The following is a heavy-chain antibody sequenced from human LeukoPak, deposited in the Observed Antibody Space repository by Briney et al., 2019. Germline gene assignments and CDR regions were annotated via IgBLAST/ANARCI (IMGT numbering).Heavy chain of an antibody. D-gene: IGHD3-22*01. CDR2: ISSNGGST. CDR3: ARDSKPRYYDSSGYPAPLGY. V-gene: IGHV3-64*01. J-gene: IGHJ4*02. CDR1: GFTFSSYA. Sequence: GGSLRLSCAASGFTFSSYAMHWVRQAPGKGLEYVSAISSNGGSTYYANSVKGRFTISRDNSKNTLYLQIGSLRAEDMAVYYCARDSKPRYYDSSGYPAPLGYWGQGTLVTVSS.